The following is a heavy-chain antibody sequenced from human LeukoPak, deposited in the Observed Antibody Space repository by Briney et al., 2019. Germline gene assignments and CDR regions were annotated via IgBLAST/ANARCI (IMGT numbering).Heavy chain of an antibody. J-gene: IGHJ4*02. D-gene: IGHD5-18*01. Sequence: PSETLSLTCAVYGGSFSGYCWSWIRQPPGKGLEWIGEINHSGSTNYNPSLKSRVTISVDTSKNQFSLKVRSVTAADTAVYYCARSGTRAMETAMPPGLLRFDNWGQGTLVTVSS. CDR2: INHSGST. CDR1: GGSFSGYC. CDR3: ARSGTRAMETAMPPGLLRFDN. V-gene: IGHV4-34*01.